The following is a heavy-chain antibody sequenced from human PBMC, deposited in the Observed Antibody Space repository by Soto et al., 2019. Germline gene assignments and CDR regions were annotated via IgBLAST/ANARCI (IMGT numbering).Heavy chain of an antibody. J-gene: IGHJ3*02. CDR1: VYSFTSYW. CDR3: ARLSSGWSDAFDI. D-gene: IGHD6-19*01. V-gene: IGHV5-51*01. CDR2: IYPGDSDN. Sequence: GSLKISCKGSVYSFTSYWIVWVRQMPGKGLEWMGIIYPGDSDNRYSPSFQGQVTISADKSISTAYLQWSSLKASDTAMYYCARLSSGWSDAFDIWGQGTMVTVSS.